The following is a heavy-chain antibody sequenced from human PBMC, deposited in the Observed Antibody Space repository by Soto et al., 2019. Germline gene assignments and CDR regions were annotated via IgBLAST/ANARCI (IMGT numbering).Heavy chain of an antibody. D-gene: IGHD6-13*01. V-gene: IGHV1-46*01. J-gene: IGHJ3*02. CDR1: GYTFTSYY. CDR3: ARPTPGYSSSWYSSAFDI. CDR2: INPSGGST. Sequence: ASVKVSCKASGYTFTSYYMHWVRQAPGQGLERIGKINPSGGSTSYAQNFQGRVTMTRDTSTSTVYMELSSLRSEDTAVYYFARPTPGYSSSWYSSAFDIWGQGTMVTVSS.